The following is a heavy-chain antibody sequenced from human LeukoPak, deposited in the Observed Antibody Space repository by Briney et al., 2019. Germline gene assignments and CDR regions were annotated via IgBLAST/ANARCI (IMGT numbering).Heavy chain of an antibody. Sequence: PSEILSLTCTVSGGSISSGDYYWSWIRQPPGKGLEWIGYIYYSGNTFYNPALKSRATISVDTSKNQFSLTLSSVTAADTAVYYCARVETTMIRYWGQGTLVAVSS. V-gene: IGHV4-30-4*01. CDR3: ARVETTMIRY. D-gene: IGHD3-16*01. J-gene: IGHJ4*02. CDR2: IYYSGNT. CDR1: GGSISSGDYY.